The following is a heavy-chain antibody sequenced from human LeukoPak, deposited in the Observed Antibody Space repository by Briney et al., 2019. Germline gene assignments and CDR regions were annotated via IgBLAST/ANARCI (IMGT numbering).Heavy chain of an antibody. D-gene: IGHD1-14*01. Sequence: PSETLSLTCAVYGGSFSGYYWSWIRHPPGKGLEWIGEINHSGSTNYNTSLKSRVTISVDTPKNQFSLKRSSVTAADTAVYSCARGSFRRYQPFDYWGQGTLVTVSS. CDR3: ARGSFRRYQPFDY. V-gene: IGHV4-34*01. CDR2: INHSGST. J-gene: IGHJ4*02. CDR1: GGSFSGYY.